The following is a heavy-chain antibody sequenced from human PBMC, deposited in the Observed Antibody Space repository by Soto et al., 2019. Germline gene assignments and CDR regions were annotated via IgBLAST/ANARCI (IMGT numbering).Heavy chain of an antibody. V-gene: IGHV3-15*01. J-gene: IGHJ6*01. D-gene: IGHD6-13*01. CDR2: IKSKTDGGTT. CDR1: GFTFSNAW. Sequence: GGSLRLSCAASGFTFSNAWMSWVRQAPGKGLEWVGRIKSKTDGGTTDYAAPVKGRFTISRDDSKNTLYLQMNSLKTEDTAVYYCTTDCTIAAAGKSGYYYGMDVWGQGTTVTVSS. CDR3: TTDCTIAAAGKSGYYYGMDV.